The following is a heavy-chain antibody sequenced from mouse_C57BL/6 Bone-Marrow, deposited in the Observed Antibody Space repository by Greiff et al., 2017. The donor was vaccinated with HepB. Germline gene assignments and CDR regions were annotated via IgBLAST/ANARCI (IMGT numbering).Heavy chain of an antibody. Sequence: QVQLQQPGAELVKPGASVKLSCKASGYTFTSYWMHWVKQRPGRGLEWIGRIDPSSGGTKYNEKFKSKATLTVDKPASTAYMQLISLTSEDSAVYDGARGINCFAWFAYWGQGTLLTVSA. V-gene: IGHV1-72*01. J-gene: IGHJ3*01. CDR1: GYTFTSYW. CDR3: ARGINCFAWFAY. D-gene: IGHD4-1*01. CDR2: IDPSSGGT.